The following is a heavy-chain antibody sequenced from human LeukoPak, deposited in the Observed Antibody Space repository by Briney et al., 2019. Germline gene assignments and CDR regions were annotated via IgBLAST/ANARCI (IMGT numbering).Heavy chain of an antibody. CDR3: ARGTFNWNYPEGFDY. CDR2: IYYSGST. CDR1: GGSISSSSYY. D-gene: IGHD1-7*01. Sequence: TSETLSLTCTVSGGSISSSSYYWGWIRQPPGKGLEWIGYIYYSGSTKYNPSLKSRVTISVDTSKNQFSLKLTSVTAADTAVYYCARGTFNWNYPEGFDYWGQGTLVTVSS. V-gene: IGHV4-39*07. J-gene: IGHJ4*02.